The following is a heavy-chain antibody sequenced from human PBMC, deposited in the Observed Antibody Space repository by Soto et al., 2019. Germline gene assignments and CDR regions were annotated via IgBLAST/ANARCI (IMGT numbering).Heavy chain of an antibody. CDR3: AREVDYGDYNWYFDL. CDR1: GGTFSSYA. J-gene: IGHJ2*01. V-gene: IGHV1-69*12. Sequence: QVQLVQSGAEVKKPGSSVKVSCKASGGTFSSYAISWVRQAPGQGLVWMGGIIPIFGTANYAQKFQGRVTITADESTSTAYMELSSLRSEDTAVHYCAREVDYGDYNWYFDLWGRGTLVTVSS. CDR2: IIPIFGTA. D-gene: IGHD4-17*01.